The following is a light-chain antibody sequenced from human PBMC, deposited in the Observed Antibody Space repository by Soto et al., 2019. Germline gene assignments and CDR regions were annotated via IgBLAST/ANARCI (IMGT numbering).Light chain of an antibody. CDR3: QQYNNWPPWT. V-gene: IGKV3-15*01. J-gene: IGKJ1*01. Sequence: EVVMTQSPATLSVSPRESATLSCRASQSISSDLAWYQQKPGQAPRLLIYGASTRSSDIPARFSGSGSVTECTLTISSLQSEDFAVYYCQQYNNWPPWTFGQGTKVEF. CDR2: GAS. CDR1: QSISSD.